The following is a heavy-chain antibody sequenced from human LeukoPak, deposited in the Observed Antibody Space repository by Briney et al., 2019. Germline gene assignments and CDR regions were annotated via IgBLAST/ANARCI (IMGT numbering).Heavy chain of an antibody. V-gene: IGHV1-46*01. CDR3: ARSGPSSSGWYVGYYYYYGMDV. Sequence: GASVKVSCKASGYTFTSYYMQWVRQAPGQGLEWMGIINPSGGSTSYAQKFQGRVTMTRDTSTSTVYMELSSLRSEDTAVYYCARSGPSSSGWYVGYYYYYGMDVWGQGTTVTVSS. D-gene: IGHD6-19*01. J-gene: IGHJ6*02. CDR1: GYTFTSYY. CDR2: INPSGGST.